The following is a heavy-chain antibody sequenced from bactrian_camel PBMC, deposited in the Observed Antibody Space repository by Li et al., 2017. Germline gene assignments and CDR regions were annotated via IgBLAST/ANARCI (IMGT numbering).Heavy chain of an antibody. Sequence: HVQLVESGGGSVQAGVSLRLSCAASGDAVNSLCMAWFRQAPGKEREGVAHISVFGVNIDYADSVKERFTISRDNDENILILQMNNLTFEDTAIYYCAAGRRDVCSSSWRRDETYNTWGQGTQVTVS. CDR1: GDAVNSLC. V-gene: IGHV3S1*01. CDR3: AAGRRDVCSSSWRRDETYNT. CDR2: ISVFGVNI. D-gene: IGHD2*01. J-gene: IGHJ4*01.